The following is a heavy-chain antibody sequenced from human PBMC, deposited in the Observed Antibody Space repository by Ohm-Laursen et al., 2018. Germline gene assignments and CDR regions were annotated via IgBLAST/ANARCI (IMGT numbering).Heavy chain of an antibody. CDR1: GFTFSNSA. D-gene: IGHD1-26*01. Sequence: SLRLSCTASGFTFSNSAMSWVRQAPGKGLEWVAAIIGSGGVTQYAASVKGRFTISRDNSNNTLYLQMNSLRAEDTAVFYCAREVWWSLDYWGRGTLVTVSS. V-gene: IGHV3-23*01. CDR3: AREVWWSLDY. CDR2: IIGSGGVT. J-gene: IGHJ4*02.